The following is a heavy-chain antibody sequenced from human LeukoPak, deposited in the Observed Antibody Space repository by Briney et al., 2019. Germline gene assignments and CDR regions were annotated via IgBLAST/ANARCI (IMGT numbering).Heavy chain of an antibody. Sequence: GGSLRLSCAASGFTFSSYWMHWVRQAPGKGLEWVSRINSDGSITTYADSVEGRFTISRDNAKNTLYLQMNSLRAEDTAVYYCLRDLNWSLDQWGQGTLVTVSS. CDR2: INSDGSIT. J-gene: IGHJ4*02. CDR1: GFTFSSYW. CDR3: LRDLNWSLDQ. V-gene: IGHV3-74*01. D-gene: IGHD1-1*01.